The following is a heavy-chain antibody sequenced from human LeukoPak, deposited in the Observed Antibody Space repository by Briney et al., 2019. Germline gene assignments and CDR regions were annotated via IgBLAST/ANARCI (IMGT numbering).Heavy chain of an antibody. CDR2: ISSSGSTI. CDR3: ARDSAGSGSYVGYFEY. D-gene: IGHD3-10*01. Sequence: GGSLRLSCAASGFTFSDYYMSWIRQAPGKGLEWVSYISSSGSTIYYADSVTGRFTISRDNAKNSPYLQMNSLRAEDTAVYYCARDSAGSGSYVGYFEYWGQGTLVTVSS. V-gene: IGHV3-11*04. J-gene: IGHJ4*02. CDR1: GFTFSDYY.